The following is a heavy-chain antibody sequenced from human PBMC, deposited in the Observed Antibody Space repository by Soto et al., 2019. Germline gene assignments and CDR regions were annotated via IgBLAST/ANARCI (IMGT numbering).Heavy chain of an antibody. CDR1: GYSFTTYW. V-gene: IGHV5-10-1*01. D-gene: IGHD1-7*01. CDR2: IDPRDSYT. Sequence: GESLKISCEASGYSFTTYWISWVRQMPGKGLEWMGAIDPRDSYTKYSPSFQGHVTISVDKSISTAYLQWNSLKASDNAIYYCAREKSDMELFNWLDPWGQGTLVTVSS. J-gene: IGHJ5*02. CDR3: AREKSDMELFNWLDP.